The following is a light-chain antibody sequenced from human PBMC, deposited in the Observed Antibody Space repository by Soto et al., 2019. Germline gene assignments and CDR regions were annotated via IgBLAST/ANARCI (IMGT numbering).Light chain of an antibody. V-gene: IGKV3-15*01. CDR2: GAS. J-gene: IGKJ5*01. CDR1: QSISTN. Sequence: EIVMTQSPATLSVSPGDGATLSCRASQSISTNLAWYQQKPGQAPRLLIYGASTRPAGIPARFRGSRSGTEFTLTISSLLSEDFGVYYCQQYDNWPPITFGQGTRLEI. CDR3: QQYDNWPPIT.